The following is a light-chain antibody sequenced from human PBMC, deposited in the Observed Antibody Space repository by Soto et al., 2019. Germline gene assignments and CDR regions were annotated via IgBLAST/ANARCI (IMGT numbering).Light chain of an antibody. Sequence: EIVLTQSPATLSLSPGERATLSCRASQSISDTLAWYQQKPGQAPRLLIHGASTRATGFPARFSGSGSGTEFTLTISSLQSEDIGVYYCHQYNTWPRTFGQGTKVDIK. CDR1: QSISDT. V-gene: IGKV3-15*01. CDR3: HQYNTWPRT. J-gene: IGKJ1*01. CDR2: GAS.